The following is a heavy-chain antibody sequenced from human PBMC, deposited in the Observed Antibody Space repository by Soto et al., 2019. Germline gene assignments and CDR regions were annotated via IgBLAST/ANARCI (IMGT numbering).Heavy chain of an antibody. V-gene: IGHV4-59*01. Sequence: PSETLSLTCTVSGGSISSYYWSWIRQPPGKGLEWIGYIYYSGSTNYNPALKSRVTISVDTSKNQFSLKLSSVTAADTALYYCARDADYSNYYFDYWGQGILVTVSS. CDR3: ARDADYSNYYFDY. J-gene: IGHJ4*02. CDR2: IYYSGST. D-gene: IGHD4-4*01. CDR1: GGSISSYY.